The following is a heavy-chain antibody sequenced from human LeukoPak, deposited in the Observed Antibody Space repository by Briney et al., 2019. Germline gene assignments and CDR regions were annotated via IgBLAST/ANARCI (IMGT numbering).Heavy chain of an antibody. CDR3: ARHNGYCSSTSCYYMDV. D-gene: IGHD2-2*03. V-gene: IGHV4-59*08. CDR1: GGSISSYY. J-gene: IGHJ6*03. CDR2: IYYSGTT. Sequence: SETLSLTCTVSGGSISSYYWSWIRQPPGKGLEWIAYIYYSGTTNYNPSLKSRVTISVDTSKNQFSLKLSSVTAADTAVYYCARHNGYCSSTSCYYMDVWGKGTTVTVSS.